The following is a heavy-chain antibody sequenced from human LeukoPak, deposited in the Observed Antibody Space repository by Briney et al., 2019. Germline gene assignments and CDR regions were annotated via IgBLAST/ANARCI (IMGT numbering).Heavy chain of an antibody. V-gene: IGHV4-59*08. J-gene: IGHJ6*02. Sequence: SETLSPTCTVSGGSISSYYWSWIRQPPGKGLEWIGYIYYSGSTNYNPSLKSRVTISVDTSKNQFSLKLSSVTAADTAVYYCARQGRYDYYGMDVWGQRTTVTVSS. CDR1: GGSISSYY. CDR3: ARQGRYDYYGMDV. CDR2: IYYSGST.